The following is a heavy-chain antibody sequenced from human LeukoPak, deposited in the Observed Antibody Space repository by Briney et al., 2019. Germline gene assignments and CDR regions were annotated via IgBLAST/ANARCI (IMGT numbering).Heavy chain of an antibody. V-gene: IGHV3-33*01. D-gene: IGHD3-16*01. J-gene: IGHJ4*02. CDR1: GFSFSNYG. Sequence: PGRSLRLSCAASGFSFSNYGMKWVRQAPGKGLEWVAAIWYNGSSTYYADSVQGRFTISRDNAKNTLYVQMNSLRAEDTAVYYCARSNKGVWGCCDYWGQGSLVTVS. CDR2: IWYNGSST. CDR3: ARSNKGVWGCCDY.